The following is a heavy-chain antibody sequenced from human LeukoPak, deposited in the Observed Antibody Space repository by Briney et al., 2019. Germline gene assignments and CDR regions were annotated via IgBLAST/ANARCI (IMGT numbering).Heavy chain of an antibody. V-gene: IGHV3-7*05. CDR2: IRQDGIER. Sequence: GGSLRLSCAASGFSFSIYSMTWVRQAPGKELEWVANIRQDGIERYYVDSVKGRFTIARDNAQNSLYLLMNGLRVEDTAVYYCARGGVFAISYWGQGTLVTVSS. CDR1: GFSFSIYS. D-gene: IGHD6-6*01. CDR3: ARGGVFAISY. J-gene: IGHJ4*02.